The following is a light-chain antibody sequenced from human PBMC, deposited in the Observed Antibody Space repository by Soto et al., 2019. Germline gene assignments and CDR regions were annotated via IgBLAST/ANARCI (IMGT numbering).Light chain of an antibody. J-gene: IGKJ5*01. CDR2: GAS. Sequence: TQSPDTLSVSPGERATLSCRASETVRSNLAWYQQKPGQAPRLLIYGASDRATGIPERFSGSGSGTDFTLTIGRLEPQDSAMYYCQQYVISVTFGQGTRLEIK. V-gene: IGKV3-20*01. CDR1: ETVRSN. CDR3: QQYVISVT.